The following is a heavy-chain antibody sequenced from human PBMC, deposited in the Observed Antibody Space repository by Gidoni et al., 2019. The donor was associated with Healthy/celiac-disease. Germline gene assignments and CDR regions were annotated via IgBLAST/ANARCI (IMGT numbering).Heavy chain of an antibody. D-gene: IGHD6-13*01. J-gene: IGHJ4*02. CDR1: GYTFTGYY. CDR3: ARESAAAGRSLDY. CDR2: INPNSGGT. V-gene: IGHV1-2*04. Sequence: QVQLVQSGAEVKKPGASVKVSCKASGYTFTGYYMHWVRQAPGQGLEWMGWINPNSGGTNYAQKFQGWVTMTRETSISTAYMELSRLRSDDTAVYYCARESAAAGRSLDYWGQGTLVTVSS.